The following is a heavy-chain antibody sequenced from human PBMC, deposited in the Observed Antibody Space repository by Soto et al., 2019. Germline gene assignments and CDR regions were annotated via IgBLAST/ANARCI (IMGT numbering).Heavy chain of an antibody. J-gene: IGHJ4*02. Sequence: VGSLRLSCAASGFTFSTYAMSWVRQAPGKGLEWVSAISGSGGSTYYADSVKGRFTISRDNSKNTLYLQMNSLRAEDTAVDYCAKDRLSSGYCYGYWGQGTLVTVSS. CDR3: AKDRLSSGYCYGY. D-gene: IGHD3-22*01. CDR1: GFTFSTYA. V-gene: IGHV3-23*01. CDR2: ISGSGGST.